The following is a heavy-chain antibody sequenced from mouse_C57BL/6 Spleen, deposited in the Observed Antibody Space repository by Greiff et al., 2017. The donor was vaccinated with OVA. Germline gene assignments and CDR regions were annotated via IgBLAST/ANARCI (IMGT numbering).Heavy chain of an antibody. CDR2: ISYDGSN. CDR1: GYSITSGYY. Sequence: ESGPGLVKPSQSLSLTCSVTGYSITSGYYWNWIRQFPGNKLEWMGYISYDGSNNYNPSLKNRISITRDTSKNQFFLKLNSVTTEDTATYYCARGEGHYYGSSYAMDYWGQGTAVTVSS. V-gene: IGHV3-6*01. CDR3: ARGEGHYYGSSYAMDY. D-gene: IGHD1-1*01. J-gene: IGHJ4*01.